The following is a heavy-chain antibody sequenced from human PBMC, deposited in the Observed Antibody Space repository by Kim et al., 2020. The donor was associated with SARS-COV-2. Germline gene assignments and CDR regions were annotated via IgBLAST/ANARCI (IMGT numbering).Heavy chain of an antibody. D-gene: IGHD5-12*01. CDR3: ARGSGYVRVRYYFDY. V-gene: IGHV4-34*01. CDR1: GGSFSGYY. CDR2: INHSGST. Sequence: SETLSHTCAVYGGSFSGYYWSWIRQPPGKGLEWIGEINHSGSTNYNPSLKSRVTISVDTSKNQFSLKLSSVTAADTAVYYCARGSGYVRVRYYFDYWGQVTLVTVSS. J-gene: IGHJ4*02.